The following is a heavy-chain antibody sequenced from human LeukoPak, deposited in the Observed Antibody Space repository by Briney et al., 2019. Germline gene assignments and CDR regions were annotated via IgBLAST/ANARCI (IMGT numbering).Heavy chain of an antibody. CDR3: ARLVSAVTTIL. J-gene: IGHJ4*02. CDR2: ISSSGSTI. CDR1: GFTFSSYE. V-gene: IGHV3-48*03. Sequence: GGSLRLXCAASGFTFSSYEMNWVRQAPGKGLEWVSYISSSGSTIYYADSVKGRFTISRDNAKNSLYLQMNSLRAEDTAVYYCARLVSAVTTILWGQGTLVTVSS. D-gene: IGHD4-17*01.